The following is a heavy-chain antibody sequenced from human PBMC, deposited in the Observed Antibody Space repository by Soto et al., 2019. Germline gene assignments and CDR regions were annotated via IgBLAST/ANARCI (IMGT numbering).Heavy chain of an antibody. V-gene: IGHV3-20*01. D-gene: IGHD6-6*01. J-gene: IGHJ6*03. CDR2: INWNGGST. Sequence: GGSLRLSCAASGFTFDDYGMSWVRQAPGKGLEWVSGINWNGGSTGYADSVKGRFTISRDNAKNSLYLQMNSLRAEDTALYHCARTRDSSSNTLYYYYYYYMDVWGKGTTVTVSS. CDR3: ARTRDSSSNTLYYYYYYYMDV. CDR1: GFTFDDYG.